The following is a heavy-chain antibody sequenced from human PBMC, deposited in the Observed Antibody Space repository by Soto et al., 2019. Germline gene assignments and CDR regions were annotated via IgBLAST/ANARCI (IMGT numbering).Heavy chain of an antibody. CDR3: AREVTAAGTRWFDP. V-gene: IGHV1-46*03. CDR2: INPSGGST. J-gene: IGHJ5*02. Sequence: ASVKGSCKAAGYTFTSYYMHWGRLAPGQGLEWMGIINPSGGSTSYAQKFQGRVTMTRDTSTSTVYMELSSLRSEDTAVYYCAREVTAAGTRWFDPWGQGTLVTVSS. D-gene: IGHD6-13*01. CDR1: GYTFTSYY.